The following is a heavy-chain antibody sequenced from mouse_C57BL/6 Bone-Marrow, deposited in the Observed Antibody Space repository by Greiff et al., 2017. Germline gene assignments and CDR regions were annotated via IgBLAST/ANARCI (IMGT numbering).Heavy chain of an antibody. CDR2: IYPGSGST. J-gene: IGHJ3*01. V-gene: IGHV1-55*01. Sequence: QVQLQQSGAELVKPGASVKMSCKASGYTFPSYWLTWVKQRPGQGLGWIGDIYPGSGSTNYNEKFKSKATLTVDTSASTAYMQLSSLTSEDSAVYYCARKNVCRENWFAYWGQGTLVTVSA. CDR3: ARKNVCRENWFAY. CDR1: GYTFPSYW. D-gene: IGHD3-3*01.